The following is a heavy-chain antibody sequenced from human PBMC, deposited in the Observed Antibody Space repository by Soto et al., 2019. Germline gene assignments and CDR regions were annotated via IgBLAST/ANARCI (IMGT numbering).Heavy chain of an antibody. V-gene: IGHV1-69*13. CDR2: IIPIFGTA. CDR1: GGTFSSYA. J-gene: IGHJ5*02. D-gene: IGHD3-22*01. Sequence: SVKVSCKASGGTFSSYAISWVRQAPGQGLEWMGGIIPIFGTANYAQKFQGRVTITADESTSTAYMELSSLRSEDTAVYYCASLKGPYYYDTSGYGTFNWFDPWGQGTLVTVSS. CDR3: ASLKGPYYYDTSGYGTFNWFDP.